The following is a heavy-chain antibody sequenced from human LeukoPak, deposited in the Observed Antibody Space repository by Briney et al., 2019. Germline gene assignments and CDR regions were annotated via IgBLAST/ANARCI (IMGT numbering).Heavy chain of an antibody. D-gene: IGHD2/OR15-2a*01. CDR2: INPGDSET. Sequence: RESLRISCKGSGYSFTSYWISWVRQMPGNGLEWMGMINPGDSETRYSPSFQGQVTISVDKSINTAYLQWDSLKASDTAMYYCARHVTVRRSFDLWGQGTLVIVSS. CDR1: GYSFTSYW. CDR3: ARHVTVRRSFDL. J-gene: IGHJ4*02. V-gene: IGHV5-51*01.